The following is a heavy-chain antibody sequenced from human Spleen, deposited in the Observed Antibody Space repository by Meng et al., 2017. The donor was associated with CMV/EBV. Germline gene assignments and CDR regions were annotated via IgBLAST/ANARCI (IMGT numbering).Heavy chain of an antibody. Sequence: ASGVTFGDYYMTWIRQAPGKGLEWISYISTGGSTIQYADSVEGRFTISRDNAKNSLYLQMNSLRAEDTAVYYCARLRGYYDSSGFDYWGQGTLVTVSS. J-gene: IGHJ4*02. CDR2: ISTGGSTI. V-gene: IGHV3-11*01. CDR3: ARLRGYYDSSGFDY. CDR1: GVTFGDYY. D-gene: IGHD3-22*01.